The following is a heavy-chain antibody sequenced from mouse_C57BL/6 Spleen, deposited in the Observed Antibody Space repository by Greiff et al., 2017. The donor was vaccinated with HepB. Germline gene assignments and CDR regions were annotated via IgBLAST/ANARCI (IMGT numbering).Heavy chain of an antibody. Sequence: EVMLVESGGGLVKPGGSLKLSCAASGFTFSSYAMSWVRQTPEKRLEWVATISDGGSYTYYPDNVKGRFTISRDNAKNNLYLQMSHLKSEDTAMYYCARDKGDSPFDYWGQGTTLTVSS. D-gene: IGHD2-12*01. CDR1: GFTFSSYA. CDR3: ARDKGDSPFDY. CDR2: ISDGGSYT. J-gene: IGHJ2*01. V-gene: IGHV5-4*01.